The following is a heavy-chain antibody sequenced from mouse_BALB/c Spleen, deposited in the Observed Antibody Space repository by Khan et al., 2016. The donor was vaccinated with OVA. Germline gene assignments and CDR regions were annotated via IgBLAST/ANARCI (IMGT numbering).Heavy chain of an antibody. Sequence: QIQLVQSGPELKKPGETVKISCKASGYTFTNYGMTWVKQAPGKGLKWMGWINTYTGEPTYADNFKGRFAFSLEPSATTASLQINNLKNEDTAAYFCARVGNDWYFDVWGAGTTVTVSS. V-gene: IGHV9-3-1*01. J-gene: IGHJ1*01. CDR2: INTYTGEP. CDR1: GYTFTNYG. D-gene: IGHD2-1*01. CDR3: ARVGNDWYFDV.